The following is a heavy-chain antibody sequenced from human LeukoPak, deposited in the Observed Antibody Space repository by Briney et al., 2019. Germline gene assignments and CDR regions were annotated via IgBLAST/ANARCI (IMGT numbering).Heavy chain of an antibody. Sequence: SQTLSLTCTVSGGSISSGSYYWSWIRQPAGKGLEWIGRIYTSGSTNYNPSLKNRVTISVDTSKNQFSLKLSSVTAADTAVYYCARERRWFGEGNRFDPWGQGTLVTVSS. CDR1: GGSISSGSYY. J-gene: IGHJ5*02. CDR3: ARERRWFGEGNRFDP. D-gene: IGHD3-10*01. CDR2: IYTSGST. V-gene: IGHV4-61*02.